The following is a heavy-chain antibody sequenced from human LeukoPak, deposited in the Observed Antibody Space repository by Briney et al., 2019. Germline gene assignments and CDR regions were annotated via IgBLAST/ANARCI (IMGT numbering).Heavy chain of an antibody. CDR3: ARGRGFCNGGSCSNAFDI. CDR2: MNPNSGNT. Sequence: ASVKVSCKASGYTFTSYDINWVRQATGQGLEWRGWMNPNSGNTGYAQKFQGRVTMTRNTSISTAYMELSSLRSEDTAMYYCARGRGFCNGGSCSNAFDIWGQGTMVTVSS. V-gene: IGHV1-8*01. D-gene: IGHD2-15*01. CDR1: GYTFTSYD. J-gene: IGHJ3*02.